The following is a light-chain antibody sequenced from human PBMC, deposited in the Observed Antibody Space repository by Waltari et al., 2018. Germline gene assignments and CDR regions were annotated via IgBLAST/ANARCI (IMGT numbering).Light chain of an antibody. V-gene: IGKV2D-29*01. CDR2: DIS. Sequence: VVTQTPLSLSVTPGQPASMSCRSTLPPLHTNGGTSVSWYLQRPGQAPQVLFYDISKRYSDVPDRFSGSGSATYFTLNISRVESEDGGTYYCLQPLQPPSFGGGTKMEI. CDR3: LQPLQPPS. CDR1: LPPLHTNGGTS. J-gene: IGKJ4*01.